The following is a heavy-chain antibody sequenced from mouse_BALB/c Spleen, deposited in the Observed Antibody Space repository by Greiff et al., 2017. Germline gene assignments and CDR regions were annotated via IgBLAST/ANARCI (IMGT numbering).Heavy chain of an antibody. V-gene: IGHV1-82*01. CDR3: AREGEEYGNYYAMDY. CDR2: IYPGDGDT. D-gene: IGHD2-10*02. J-gene: IGHJ4*01. CDR1: GYAFSSSW. Sequence: VQRVESGPELVKPGASVKISCKASGYAFSSSWMNWVKQRPGQGLEWIGRIYPGDGDTNYNGKFKGKATLTADKSSSTAYMQLSSLTSVDSAVYFCAREGEEYGNYYAMDYWGQGTSVTVSS.